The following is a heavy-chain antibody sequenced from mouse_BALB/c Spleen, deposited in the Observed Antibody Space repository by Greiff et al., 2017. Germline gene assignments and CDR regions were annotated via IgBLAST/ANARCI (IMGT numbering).Heavy chain of an antibody. CDR3: TRGRSNMITRGYLDV. D-gene: IGHD2-4*01. J-gene: IGHJ1*01. CDR1: GYSFTSYW. V-gene: IGHV1-5*01. CDR2: IYPGNSDT. Sequence: DVKLVESGTVLARPGASVKMSCKASGYSFTSYWMHWVKQRPGQGLEWIGAIYPGNSDTSYNQKFKGKAKLTAVTSASTAYMELSSLTNEDSAVYYCTRGRSNMITRGYLDVWGEGTTVTVSS.